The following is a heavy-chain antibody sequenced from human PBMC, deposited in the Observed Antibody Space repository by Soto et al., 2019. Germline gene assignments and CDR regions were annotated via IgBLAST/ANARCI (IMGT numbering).Heavy chain of an antibody. J-gene: IGHJ6*02. V-gene: IGHV4-4*02. CDR3: ARASRYSTRFYYYGMDV. Sequence: QVHLQESGPGLVKPSGTLSLTCGVSGGSIRSANWWTWVRQSPGKGLEWIGEIYPSGSTNYNPSLKGRVTIAVYKSKIQFDLNLSAVTAADTAVYYCARASRYSTRFYYYGMDVWGQGTTVTVSS. CDR2: IYPSGST. CDR1: GGSIRSANW. D-gene: IGHD6-13*01.